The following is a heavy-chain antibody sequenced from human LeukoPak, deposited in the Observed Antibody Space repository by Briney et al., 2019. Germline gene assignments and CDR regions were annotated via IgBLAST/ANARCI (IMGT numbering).Heavy chain of an antibody. CDR1: GFTFSSYG. J-gene: IGHJ6*02. CDR2: ISYDGSNK. CDR3: AKDRGAAASWYYYGMDV. Sequence: PGRSLRLSCAASGFTFSSYGMHWVRQAPGKGLEWVAVISYDGSNKYYADSVKGRFTISRDNSKNTLYLQMNSLRAEDTAVYYCAKDRGAAASWYYYGMDVWGQGTTVTVSS. D-gene: IGHD6-13*01. V-gene: IGHV3-30*18.